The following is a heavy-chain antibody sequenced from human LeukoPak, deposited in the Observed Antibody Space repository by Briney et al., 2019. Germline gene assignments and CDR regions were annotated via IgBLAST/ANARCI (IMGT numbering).Heavy chain of an antibody. V-gene: IGHV3-23*01. CDR1: GFTFSSYA. Sequence: GRSLRLSCAASGFTFSSYAMSWLRQAPGKGLECVSAISGSCGSTYYADSVKGRFTTTRHTSKNTLYLQLNSLRAEHTPVYPCAKDPGYSGYAPPSDYWGPRTLPIVSS. CDR2: ISGSCGST. J-gene: IGHJ4*01. CDR3: AKDPGYSGYAPPSDY. D-gene: IGHD5-12*01.